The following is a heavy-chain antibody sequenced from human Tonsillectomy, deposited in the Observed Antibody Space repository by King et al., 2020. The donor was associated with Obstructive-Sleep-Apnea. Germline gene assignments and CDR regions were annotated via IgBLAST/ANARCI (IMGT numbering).Heavy chain of an antibody. CDR2: IYPGDSDT. Sequence: LVQSGAEVKKPGESLKISCKGSGYSFTSYWIGWVRQMPGKGLEWMGIIYPGDSDTRYSPSFQGQVTISADKSISTAYLQWSSLKASDTAMYYCARPYYYDSSGYYPGAFDIWGQGTMVTVSS. V-gene: IGHV5-51*01. J-gene: IGHJ3*02. D-gene: IGHD3-22*01. CDR1: GYSFTSYW. CDR3: ARPYYYDSSGYYPGAFDI.